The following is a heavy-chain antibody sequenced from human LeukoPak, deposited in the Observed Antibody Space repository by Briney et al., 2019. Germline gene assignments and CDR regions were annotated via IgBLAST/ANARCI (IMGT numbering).Heavy chain of an antibody. Sequence: SETLSLTCAVYGGSFSGYYWRWIRQPPRKGLAWIGEINLSGSTNYNPSLKSQITISVGTAKNQFSVKLCSGTAADRAVYYGSWGYYCDYWGQGTLVTVSS. J-gene: IGHJ4*02. CDR3: SWGYYCDY. CDR1: GGSFSGYY. CDR2: INLSGST. D-gene: IGHD3-16*01. V-gene: IGHV4-34*01.